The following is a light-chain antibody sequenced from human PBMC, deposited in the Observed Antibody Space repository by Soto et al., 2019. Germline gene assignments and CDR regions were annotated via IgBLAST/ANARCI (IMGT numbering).Light chain of an antibody. CDR2: SSN. J-gene: IGLJ1*01. V-gene: IGLV1-44*01. Sequence: QSVLTQPPSASGTPGQRVSISCSGSSSNIGSNTVNWYQALPGTAPKLLIHSSNQRPSGVPDRISGSKSGTSASLAIGGLQSEDEADYYCAAWDDGLNGDVFGSGTKLTVL. CDR3: AAWDDGLNGDV. CDR1: SSNIGSNT.